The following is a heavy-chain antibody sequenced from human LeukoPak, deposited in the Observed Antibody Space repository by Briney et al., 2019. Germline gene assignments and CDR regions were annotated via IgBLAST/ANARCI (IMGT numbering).Heavy chain of an antibody. CDR2: ISAYNGNT. D-gene: IGHD3-10*01. Sequence: ASVKVSCKASGYTFTSYGISWVRQARGQGLEWMGWISAYNGNTNYAQKLQDRVTMTTDTSTSTAYMELRSLRSDDTAVYYCARRASVGRVRRGTMVRGVTSSDYYYYYMDVWGKGTTVTISS. CDR1: GYTFTSYG. CDR3: ARRASVGRVRRGTMVRGVTSSDYYYYYMDV. J-gene: IGHJ6*03. V-gene: IGHV1-18*01.